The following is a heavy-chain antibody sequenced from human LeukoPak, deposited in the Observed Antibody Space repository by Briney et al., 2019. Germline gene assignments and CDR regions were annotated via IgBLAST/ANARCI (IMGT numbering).Heavy chain of an antibody. Sequence: SETLSLTCTVSGGSISSGGYYWSWIRQHPGKGLEWIGYIYYSGSTYYNPSLKSRVTISVDTSKNQFPLKLSSVTAADTAVYYCARISMVRGVIPSNFDYWGRGTLVTVSS. CDR2: IYYSGST. V-gene: IGHV4-31*03. D-gene: IGHD3-10*01. CDR1: GGSISSGGYY. CDR3: ARISMVRGVIPSNFDY. J-gene: IGHJ4*02.